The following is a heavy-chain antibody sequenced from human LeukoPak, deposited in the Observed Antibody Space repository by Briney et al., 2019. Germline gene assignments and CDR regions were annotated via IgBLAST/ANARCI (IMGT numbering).Heavy chain of an antibody. J-gene: IGHJ2*01. V-gene: IGHV4-59*08. Sequence: KPSETLSLTCTVSGGSISSYYWSWIRQPPGKGLEWIGYSYYSGSTNYNPSLKSRVTISVDTSKNQFSLKLSSVTAADTAVYYCASKTYYYGSGSQALSDWYFDLWGRGTLVTVSS. CDR2: SYYSGST. D-gene: IGHD3-10*01. CDR3: ASKTYYYGSGSQALSDWYFDL. CDR1: GGSISSYY.